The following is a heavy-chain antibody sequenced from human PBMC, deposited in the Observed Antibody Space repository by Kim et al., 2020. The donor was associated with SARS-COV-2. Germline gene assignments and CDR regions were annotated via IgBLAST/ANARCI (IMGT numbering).Heavy chain of an antibody. J-gene: IGHJ6*02. CDR3: ARCNSSGWYPNGMDV. D-gene: IGHD6-19*01. CDR2: IGTAGDT. V-gene: IGHV3-13*04. Sequence: GGSLRLSCAASGFTFSSYDMHWVRQATGKGLEWVSAIGTAGDTYYPGSVKGRFTISRENAKNSLYLQMNSLRAGDTAVYYCARCNSSGWYPNGMDVWGQGTTVTVSS. CDR1: GFTFSSYD.